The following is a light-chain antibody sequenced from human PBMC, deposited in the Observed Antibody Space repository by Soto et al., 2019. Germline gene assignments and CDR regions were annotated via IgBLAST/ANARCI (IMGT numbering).Light chain of an antibody. Sequence: DVVLTQSPLSLPVTLGQPASISCRSSQSLQYSDGNTYLHWFQQRPGQSPRRLIYLVSNRDSGVQVRFSVIGSVTDFTLRISRVEAEDVGVYYCMQSVYWTPYTFGQGTKLEIK. CDR2: LVS. CDR1: QSLQYSDGNTY. J-gene: IGKJ2*01. V-gene: IGKV2-30*01. CDR3: MQSVYWTPYT.